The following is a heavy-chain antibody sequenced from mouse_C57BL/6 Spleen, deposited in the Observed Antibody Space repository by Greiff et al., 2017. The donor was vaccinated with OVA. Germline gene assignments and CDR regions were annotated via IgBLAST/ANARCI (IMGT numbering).Heavy chain of an antibody. D-gene: IGHD2-4*01. CDR1: GFTFSDYG. CDR3: ARDLIYYDYDGYAMDY. CDR2: ISSGSSTI. Sequence: EVQRVESGGGLVKPGGSLKLSCAASGFTFSDYGMHWVRQAPEKGLEWVAYISSGSSTIYYADTVKGRFTISRDNAKNTLFLQMTSLRSEDTAMYYCARDLIYYDYDGYAMDYWGQGTSVTVSS. V-gene: IGHV5-17*01. J-gene: IGHJ4*01.